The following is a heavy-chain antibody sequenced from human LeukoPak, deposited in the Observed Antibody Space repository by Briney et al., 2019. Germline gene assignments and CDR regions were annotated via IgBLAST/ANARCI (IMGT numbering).Heavy chain of an antibody. CDR2: IYYSGST. J-gene: IGHJ4*02. CDR3: ARIGYSSWIDY. Sequence: SETLSLTCTVSGGSISSSIYYWGWIRQPPGKGLEWIGYIYYSGSTYYNPSLKSRVTISVDTSKNEFSLKLNSVTAADTAVYFCARIGYSSWIDYWGQGTLVTVSS. CDR1: GGSISSSIYY. V-gene: IGHV4-39*01. D-gene: IGHD6-6*01.